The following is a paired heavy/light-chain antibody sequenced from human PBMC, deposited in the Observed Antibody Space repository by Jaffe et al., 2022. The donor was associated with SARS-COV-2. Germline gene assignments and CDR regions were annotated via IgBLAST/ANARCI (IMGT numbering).Heavy chain of an antibody. D-gene: IGHD6-13*01. J-gene: IGHJ4*02. CDR3: ARDREEQHYFDS. Sequence: EVQLVESGGGLVNPGGSLRLSCAASGFTFTYYSMNWVRQAPGKGLEWVSSISSSSRYIYYADSLKGRFTISRDNAKNSLYLQMNSLRAEDTAVYYCARDREEQHYFDSWGQGTLVTVSS. CDR2: ISSSSRYI. CDR1: GFTFTYYS. V-gene: IGHV3-21*01.
Light chain of an antibody. J-gene: IGLJ3*02. V-gene: IGLV3-19*01. CDR1: SLRRYY. CDR3: KSRDSSGNLRV. CDR2: DKN. Sequence: SSELTQDPAVTVALGQTVRITCQGDSLRRYYASWYQQKPGQAPVLVIYDKNNRPSGIPDRFSGSSSENTASLTITGAQAEDEADYYCKSRDSSGNLRVFGGGTKLTVL.